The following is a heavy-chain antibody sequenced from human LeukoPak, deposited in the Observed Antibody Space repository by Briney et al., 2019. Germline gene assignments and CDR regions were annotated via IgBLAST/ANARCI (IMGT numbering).Heavy chain of an antibody. V-gene: IGHV3-66*01. Sequence: PGGSLRLSCAASGFTVSSNYMSWVRQAPGKGLEWVSVIYSGGSTYYADSVKGRFTISRDNSKNTLYLQMNSLRAEDTAVYYCARERPLAYYYDSSGINRGPDYYYGMDVWGQGTTVTVSS. J-gene: IGHJ6*02. CDR3: ARERPLAYYYDSSGINRGPDYYYGMDV. D-gene: IGHD3-22*01. CDR1: GFTVSSNY. CDR2: IYSGGST.